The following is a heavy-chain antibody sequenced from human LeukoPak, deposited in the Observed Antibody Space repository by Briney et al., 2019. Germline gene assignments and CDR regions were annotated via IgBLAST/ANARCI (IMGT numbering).Heavy chain of an antibody. D-gene: IGHD3-16*02. Sequence: PGGSLRLSCAASGFTFSSYDMNWVRQAPGKGLEWVSAIRGSGDSTYYADSVKGRFTISRDNSKNTLYLQLNSLRAEDTAVYSCARGLYGNFHYWGQGTPVTVSS. CDR2: IRGSGDST. V-gene: IGHV3-23*01. CDR3: ARGLYGNFHY. J-gene: IGHJ4*02. CDR1: GFTFSSYD.